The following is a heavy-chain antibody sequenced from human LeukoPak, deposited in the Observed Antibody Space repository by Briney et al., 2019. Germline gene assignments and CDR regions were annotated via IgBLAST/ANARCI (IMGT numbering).Heavy chain of an antibody. D-gene: IGHD5-24*01. J-gene: IGHJ4*02. Sequence: QPGGSLRLSCAASGFTFSSYWMSWVRQAPGKGLEWVANIKKDGSEKYYVDSVKGRFTISRDNAKNSLYLQMNSLRAEDTAVYYCARLRATRSFDYWGQGTLVTVSS. CDR2: IKKDGSEK. CDR1: GFTFSSYW. V-gene: IGHV3-7*04. CDR3: ARLRATRSFDY.